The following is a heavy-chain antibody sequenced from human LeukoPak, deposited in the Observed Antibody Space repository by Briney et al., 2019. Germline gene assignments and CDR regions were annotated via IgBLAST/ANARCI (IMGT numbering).Heavy chain of an antibody. CDR2: IYYRGNT. V-gene: IGHV4-59*01. J-gene: IGHJ6*02. Sequence: SETLSLTCTVSGGSISGYFWSWIRQPPGEGLEWIGYIYYRGNTIYNLSPKSRATISVDTSKNQFSLKLSSVTAADTAVYYCARDVGDGDRSGYYYYYYGMDVWGRGTTVTVSS. CDR3: ARDVGDGDRSGYYYYYYGMDV. CDR1: GGSISGYF. D-gene: IGHD3-22*01.